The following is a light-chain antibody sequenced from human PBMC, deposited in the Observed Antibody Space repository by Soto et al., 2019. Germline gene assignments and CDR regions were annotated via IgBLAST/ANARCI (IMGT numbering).Light chain of an antibody. CDR3: RQYGGSPIT. J-gene: IGKJ1*01. CDR1: QSVSSNY. Sequence: EIVGTQSPGTLSLSPGEGATLSCRASQSVSSNYLAWYQQKPGQAPRLLMSGASSTASGVPVRFSGSGSGTDFTLTISRLEPEDFALYYCRQYGGSPITFGLGTKVDIK. CDR2: GAS. V-gene: IGKV3-20*01.